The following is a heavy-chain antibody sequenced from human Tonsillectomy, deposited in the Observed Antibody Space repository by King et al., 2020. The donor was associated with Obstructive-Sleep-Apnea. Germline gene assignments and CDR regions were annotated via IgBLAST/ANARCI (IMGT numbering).Heavy chain of an antibody. D-gene: IGHD3-3*01. CDR3: AKPYYDFWSGYSESWFDS. CDR2: ISGCGGTT. J-gene: IGHJ5*01. V-gene: IGHV3-23*04. Sequence: VQLVESGGGLEQPGGSLRLSCAASGFTFNNYAMNWVRQTPGKRLEWVSSISGCGGTTYYADSVKGRFTISIDNSKNTLYLQMNSLRAEDTAVYYCAKPYYDFWSGYSESWFDSWGQGTLVTVSS. CDR1: GFTFNNYA.